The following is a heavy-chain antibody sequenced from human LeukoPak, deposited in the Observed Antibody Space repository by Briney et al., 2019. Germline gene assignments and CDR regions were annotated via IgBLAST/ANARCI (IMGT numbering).Heavy chain of an antibody. Sequence: ASVKVSCKASGYTFTSYDINWVRQATGQGLEWMGWMNPNSGNTGYAQKFQGRVTITRNTSISTAYMELSSLRSEDTAVYYCARADRDGYNYEGWFDPWGQGTLVTVSS. V-gene: IGHV1-8*03. J-gene: IGHJ5*02. D-gene: IGHD5-24*01. CDR2: MNPNSGNT. CDR3: ARADRDGYNYEGWFDP. CDR1: GYTFTSYD.